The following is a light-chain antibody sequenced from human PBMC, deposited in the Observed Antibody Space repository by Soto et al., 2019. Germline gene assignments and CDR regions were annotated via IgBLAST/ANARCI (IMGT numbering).Light chain of an antibody. CDR2: GAS. CDR1: QSVSSSY. CDR3: MQSTQLPPT. V-gene: IGKV3-20*01. Sequence: EIVLKQSPGTLSLSKGERASLSCRASQSVSSSYLAWYQQKPGQAPRLLIYGASSRATGIPDRFSGSGSGTDFTLEISRVETDDVGIYYCMQSTQLPPTFGQGTLLEIK. J-gene: IGKJ5*01.